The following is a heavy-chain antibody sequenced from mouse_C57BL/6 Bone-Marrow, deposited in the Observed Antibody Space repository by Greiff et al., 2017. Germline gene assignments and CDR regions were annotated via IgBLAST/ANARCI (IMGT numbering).Heavy chain of an antibody. D-gene: IGHD2-3*01. Sequence: DVKLVESGGGLVQPGGSLKLSCAASGFTFSDYGMAWVRQAPRKGPEWVAFISNLAYSIYYADTVTGRFTISRENAKHTLYLEMSSLRSEDTAMYYCARRGADGYYDYWGQGTTLTVSS. CDR2: ISNLAYSI. J-gene: IGHJ2*01. CDR1: GFTFSDYG. V-gene: IGHV5-15*04. CDR3: ARRGADGYYDY.